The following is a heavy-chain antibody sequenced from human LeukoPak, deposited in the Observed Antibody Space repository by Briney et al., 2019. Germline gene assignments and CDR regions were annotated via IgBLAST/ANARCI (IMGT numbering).Heavy chain of an antibody. V-gene: IGHV1-69*16. CDR3: ARDGLLTRTGMDV. CDR2: IIPMLGTA. J-gene: IGHJ6*03. Sequence: SVKVSCKASRGTFSDYTISWVRQAPGQGLEWMGGIIPMLGTAKYAQNFQGRVTITTGDSSSTVYMELSGLRFEDTASYFCARDGLLTRTGMDVWGKGTTVTVSS. CDR1: RGTFSDYT. D-gene: IGHD3/OR15-3a*01.